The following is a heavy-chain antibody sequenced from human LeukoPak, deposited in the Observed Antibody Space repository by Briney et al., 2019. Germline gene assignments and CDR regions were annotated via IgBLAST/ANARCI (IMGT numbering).Heavy chain of an antibody. CDR3: ARIQLPYYYYYGMDV. J-gene: IGHJ6*02. V-gene: IGHV4-34*01. CDR1: GFTFSSYW. CDR2: INHSGST. D-gene: IGHD5-18*01. Sequence: GSLRLSCAASGFTFSSYWMNWARQAPGKGLEWSGEINHSGSTNYNPSLKSRVTISVGTSKNQFSLKLSSVTAADTAVYYCARIQLPYYYYYGMDVWGQGTTVTVSS.